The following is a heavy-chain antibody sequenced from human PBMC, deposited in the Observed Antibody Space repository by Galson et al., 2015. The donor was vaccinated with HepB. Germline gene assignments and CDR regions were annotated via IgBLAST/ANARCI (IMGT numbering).Heavy chain of an antibody. CDR1: GGTFSSYA. J-gene: IGHJ4*02. Sequence: SVKVSCKASGGTFSSYAISWVRQAPGQGLEWMGGIIPIFGTANYAQKFQGRVTITADESTSTAYMELSSLRSEDTAVYYCARDGLPAADTATHYYFDYWGQGTLVTVSS. V-gene: IGHV1-69*13. D-gene: IGHD5-18*01. CDR3: ARDGLPAADTATHYYFDY. CDR2: IIPIFGTA.